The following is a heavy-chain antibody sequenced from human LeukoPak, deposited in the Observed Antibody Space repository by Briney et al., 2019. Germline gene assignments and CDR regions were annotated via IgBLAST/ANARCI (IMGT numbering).Heavy chain of an antibody. CDR3: ARGQTYYYDSSGYGYFQH. D-gene: IGHD3-22*01. Sequence: SETLSLTCTVSGTSITRTYWSWIRQPPGRGLESVGYVYDTGDTNYNPSLKSRVTISVDTSKNQFSLKLSSVTAADTAVYYCARGQTYYYDSSGYGYFQHWGQGTLVTVSS. CDR1: GTSITRTY. CDR2: VYDTGDT. J-gene: IGHJ1*01. V-gene: IGHV4-59*01.